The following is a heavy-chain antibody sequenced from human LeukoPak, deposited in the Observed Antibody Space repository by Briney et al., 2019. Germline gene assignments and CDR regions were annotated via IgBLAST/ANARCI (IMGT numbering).Heavy chain of an antibody. J-gene: IGHJ4*02. V-gene: IGHV4-61*01. D-gene: IGHD3-10*01. CDR1: GGSISSGSYY. Sequence: SETLSLTCTVSGGSISSGSYYWSWIRQPPGKGLEWIGYIYYSGSTNYNPSLKSRVTISVDTSKNQFSLKLSSVTAADTAVYYCARTPGSGSDYFDYWGQGTLVTVSS. CDR3: ARTPGSGSDYFDY. CDR2: IYYSGST.